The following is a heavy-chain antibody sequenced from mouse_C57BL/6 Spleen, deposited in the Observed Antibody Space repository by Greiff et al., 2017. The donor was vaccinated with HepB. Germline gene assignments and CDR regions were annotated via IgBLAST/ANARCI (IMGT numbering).Heavy chain of an antibody. CDR2: ISSGSSTI. D-gene: IGHD2-1*01. V-gene: IGHV5-17*01. Sequence: EVKLVESGGGLVKPGGSLKLSCAASGFTFSDSGMHWVRQAPEKGLEWVAYISSGSSTIYSADTVKGRFTISRDNAKNTLFLQMTSLRSEDTAMYYCARDGNYVFAYWGQGTLVTVSA. CDR3: ARDGNYVFAY. J-gene: IGHJ3*01. CDR1: GFTFSDSG.